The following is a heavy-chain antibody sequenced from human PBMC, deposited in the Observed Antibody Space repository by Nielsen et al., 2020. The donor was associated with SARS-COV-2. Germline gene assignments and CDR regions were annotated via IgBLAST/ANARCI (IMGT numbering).Heavy chain of an antibody. V-gene: IGHV4-59*01. J-gene: IGHJ3*02. D-gene: IGHD6-13*01. CDR3: ARDLAAAGWGAFDI. CDR1: GGSISSYY. CDR2: IYYSGST. Sequence: SETLSLTCTVSGGSISSYYWSWIRQPPGKGLEWIGYIYYSGSTNYNPSLKSRVTISVDTSKNQFSLKLSSVTAADTAVYYCARDLAAAGWGAFDIWGQGTMVTVSS.